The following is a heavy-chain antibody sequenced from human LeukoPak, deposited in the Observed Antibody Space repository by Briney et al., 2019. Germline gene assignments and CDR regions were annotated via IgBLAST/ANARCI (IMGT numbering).Heavy chain of an antibody. CDR3: ARMSGSYFRDNAFDI. J-gene: IGHJ3*02. CDR2: IYPGDSDT. V-gene: IGHV5-51*01. Sequence: GESLKISCKGSGYSFTSYWIGWVRQMPGKGLEWMGIIYPGDSDTRYSPSFQGQVTISADKSISTAYLQWSSLKGSDTAMYYCARMSGSYFRDNAFDIWGQGTMVTVSS. CDR1: GYSFTSYW. D-gene: IGHD1-26*01.